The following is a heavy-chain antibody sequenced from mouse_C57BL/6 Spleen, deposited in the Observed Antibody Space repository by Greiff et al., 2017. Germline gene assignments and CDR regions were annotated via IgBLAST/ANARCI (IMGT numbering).Heavy chain of an antibody. CDR1: GYAFSSYW. CDR2: IYPGDGDT. V-gene: IGHV1-80*01. CDR3: ARLGGSGRAMDY. Sequence: QVQLQQSGAELVKPGASVKISCKASGYAFSSYWMNWVKQRPGKGLEWIGQIYPGDGDTNYNGKFKGKATLTADKSSSTAYMQRSSLTSEDSAVYFCARLGGSGRAMDYWGQGTSVTVSS. D-gene: IGHD1-1*01. J-gene: IGHJ4*01.